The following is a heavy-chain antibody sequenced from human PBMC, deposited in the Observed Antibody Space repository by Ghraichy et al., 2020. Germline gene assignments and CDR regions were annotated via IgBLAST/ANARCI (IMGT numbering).Heavy chain of an antibody. D-gene: IGHD3-9*01. Sequence: GGSLRLSCTASGFTFGDYAMSWVRQAPGKGLEWVGFIRSKAYGGTTEYAASVKGRFTISRDDSKSIAYLQMNSLKTEDTAVYYCTSGLDDWRYYYYYGMDVWGQGTTVTVSS. CDR1: GFTFGDYA. J-gene: IGHJ6*02. V-gene: IGHV3-49*04. CDR3: TSGLDDWRYYYYYGMDV. CDR2: IRSKAYGGTT.